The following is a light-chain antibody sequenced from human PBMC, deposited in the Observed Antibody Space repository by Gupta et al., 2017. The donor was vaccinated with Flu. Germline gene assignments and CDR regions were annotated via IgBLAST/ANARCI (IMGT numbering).Light chain of an antibody. J-gene: IGLJ3*02. CDR3: VLYMTSGIWV. CDR2: STN. Sequence: QTEATQAQSISASPWGTVTLTCGLSSASVSTTYYPSWYQQTPGQAPRTLIYSTNRRSSAVPDRFSGSILGIKAALTITGAQTEDESHYYCVLYMTSGIWVFGGGTKLSVL. V-gene: IGLV8-61*01. CDR1: SASVSTTYY.